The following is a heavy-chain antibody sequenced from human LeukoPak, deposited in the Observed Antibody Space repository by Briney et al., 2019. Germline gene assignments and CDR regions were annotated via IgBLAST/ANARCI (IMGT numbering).Heavy chain of an antibody. V-gene: IGHV1-24*01. CDR1: GYTLTELS. J-gene: IGHJ4*02. D-gene: IGHD3-10*01. Sequence: ASVKVSCKVSGYTLTELSMHWVRQAPGKGLEWMGGFDPEDGETIYAQKFQGRVTMTEDTSTDTAYMELSSLRSEDTAVYYCATVYYGSGPGDYWGQGTLVTVPS. CDR2: FDPEDGET. CDR3: ATVYYGSGPGDY.